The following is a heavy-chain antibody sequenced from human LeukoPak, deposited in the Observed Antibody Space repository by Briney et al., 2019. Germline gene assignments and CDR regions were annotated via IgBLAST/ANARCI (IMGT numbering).Heavy chain of an antibody. J-gene: IGHJ4*02. CDR3: AKSPYDSSGYYMDY. V-gene: IGHV3-23*01. D-gene: IGHD3-22*01. CDR2: ISGSGGST. CDR1: GFTFSSYA. Sequence: GGSLRLSCAASGFTFSSYAMSWVRQAPGKGLEWVSAISGSGGSTYYADSVKGRFTISRDNSKNTLYLQMNSLRAEDTAVYYCAKSPYDSSGYYMDYWGQGTLVTVSS.